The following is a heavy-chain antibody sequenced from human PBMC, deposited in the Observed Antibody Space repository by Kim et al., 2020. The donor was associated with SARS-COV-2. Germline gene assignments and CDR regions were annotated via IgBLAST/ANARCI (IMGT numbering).Heavy chain of an antibody. V-gene: IGHV5-10-1*01. CDR1: GYSLTSYW. CDR2: IDPSDSYT. CDR3: YIMVRGVIITYDYYGMDV. D-gene: IGHD3-10*01. Sequence: GESLKISCKGSGYSLTSYWISWVRQMPGKGLEWMGRIDPSDSYTNYSPSFQGHVTISADKSISTAYLQWSSLKASDTAMYYCYIMVRGVIITYDYYGMDVWGQGTTVTVSS. J-gene: IGHJ6*02.